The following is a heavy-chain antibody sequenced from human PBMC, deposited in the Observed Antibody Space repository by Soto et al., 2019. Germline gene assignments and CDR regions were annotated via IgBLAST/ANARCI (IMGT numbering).Heavy chain of an antibody. D-gene: IGHD2-15*01. V-gene: IGHV4-30-4*01. Sequence: QVQLQESGPGLVKPSQTLSLTCTVSGGSISSGDYYWSWIRQPPGKGLEWIGYIYYSGSTYYNPSLKSRVTTSVDTSKNQFSAKLSSVTAADTAVYYCARVEHCSGGSCYSGVAYWGQGTLVTVSS. J-gene: IGHJ4*02. CDR2: IYYSGST. CDR1: GGSISSGDYY. CDR3: ARVEHCSGGSCYSGVAY.